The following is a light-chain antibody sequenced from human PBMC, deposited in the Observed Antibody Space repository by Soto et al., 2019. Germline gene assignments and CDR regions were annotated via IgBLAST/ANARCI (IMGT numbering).Light chain of an antibody. Sequence: QSVLTQPPSVSAAPGQKVTISCSGSSSNIGKNYVSWYQQLPETAPKLLIYDNNKRPSGIPDRFSGSKSGTSATLGITGLQNGDDADYYCGTWDSSLSAVVFGGGTKLTVL. CDR1: SSNIGKNY. CDR3: GTWDSSLSAVV. CDR2: DNN. J-gene: IGLJ2*01. V-gene: IGLV1-51*01.